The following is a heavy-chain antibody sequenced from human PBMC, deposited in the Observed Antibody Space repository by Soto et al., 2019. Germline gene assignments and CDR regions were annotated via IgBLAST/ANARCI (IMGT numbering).Heavy chain of an antibody. J-gene: IGHJ6*02. V-gene: IGHV4-34*01. D-gene: IGHD6-19*01. Sequence: SETLSLTCAVYGGSFSGYYWSWIRQPPGKGLEWIGEINHSGSTNYNPSLKSRVTISVDTSKNQFSLKLSSVTAADTAVYYCARGGSGWYYRNKDYYYYGMDVWGQGTTVTVSS. CDR2: INHSGST. CDR1: GGSFSGYY. CDR3: ARGGSGWYYRNKDYYYYGMDV.